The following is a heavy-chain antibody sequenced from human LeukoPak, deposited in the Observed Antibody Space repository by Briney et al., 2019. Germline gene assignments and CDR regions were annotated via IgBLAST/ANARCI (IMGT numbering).Heavy chain of an antibody. CDR1: GGSISSGGYY. CDR2: IYYSGST. V-gene: IGHV4-30-4*08. CDR3: ARASSPPHIVATISFYFDY. D-gene: IGHD5-12*01. Sequence: PSETLSLTCTVSGGSISSGGYYWSWIRQHPGKGLEWIGYIYYSGSTYYNPSLKSRVTISVDTSKNQFSLKLSSVTAADTAVYYCARASSPPHIVATISFYFDYWGQGTLVTVSS. J-gene: IGHJ4*02.